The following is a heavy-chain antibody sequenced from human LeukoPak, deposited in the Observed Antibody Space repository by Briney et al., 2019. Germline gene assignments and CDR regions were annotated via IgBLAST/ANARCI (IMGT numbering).Heavy chain of an antibody. V-gene: IGHV1-46*01. CDR1: GYTFTSYY. J-gene: IGHJ5*02. CDR3: ARDDGSGSYGGWFDP. CDR2: INPSGGST. D-gene: IGHD3-10*01. Sequence: ASVKVSCKASGYTFTSYYMHWVRPAPGQGLEWMGIINPSGGSTSYAQKFQGRVTMTRDTSTSTVYMELSSLRSEDTAVYYCARDDGSGSYGGWFDPWGQGTLVTVSS.